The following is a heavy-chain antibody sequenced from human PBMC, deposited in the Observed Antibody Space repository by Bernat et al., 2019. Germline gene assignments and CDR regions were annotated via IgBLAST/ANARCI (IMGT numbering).Heavy chain of an antibody. CDR2: INQDGSEK. Sequence: ELQLVESGGGLVQPGGSLRLSCAASGFTLRSYWMSWVRQAPGKGLEWVANINQDGSEKYYVDSVKGRFTIYRDNAKKSLYLQMNSLRAEDTAVYYCARRVYSSGWYLIDYWGQGTLVTVSS. V-gene: IGHV3-7*05. CDR3: ARRVYSSGWYLIDY. D-gene: IGHD6-19*01. CDR1: GFTLRSYW. J-gene: IGHJ4*02.